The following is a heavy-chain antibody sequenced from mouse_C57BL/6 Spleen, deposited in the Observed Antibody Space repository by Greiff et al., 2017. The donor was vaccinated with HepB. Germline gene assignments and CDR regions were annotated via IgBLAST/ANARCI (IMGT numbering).Heavy chain of an antibody. V-gene: IGHV5-16*01. CDR3: ARVYGSSYAYFDV. J-gene: IGHJ1*03. CDR2: INYDGSST. Sequence: EVQLMESEGGLVQPGSSMKLSCTASGFTFSDYYMAWVRQVPEKGLEWVANINYDGSSTYYLDPLKSRFIISRDNAKNILYLQMSSLKSEDTATYYCARVYGSSYAYFDVWGTGTTVTVSS. D-gene: IGHD1-1*01. CDR1: GFTFSDYY.